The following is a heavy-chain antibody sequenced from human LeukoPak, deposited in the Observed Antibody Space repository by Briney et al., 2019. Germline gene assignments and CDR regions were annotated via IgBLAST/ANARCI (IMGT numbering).Heavy chain of an antibody. CDR1: GGSISTYY. V-gene: IGHV4-59*01. CDR2: IHYSGNT. J-gene: IGHJ3*02. Sequence: SETLSLTCTVSGGSISTYYWSWIRQPPGKGLEWIGYIHYSGNTNQNPSLKSRVTISVDTSKNHFSLKLSSVTAADTAMYYCATVGSYAFDIWDQGTMVTVSS. CDR3: ATVGSYAFDI.